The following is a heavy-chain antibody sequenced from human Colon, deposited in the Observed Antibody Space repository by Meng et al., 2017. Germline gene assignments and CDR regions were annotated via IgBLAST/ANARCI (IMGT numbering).Heavy chain of an antibody. V-gene: IGHV1-46*01. CDR1: GYTFTSYY. Sequence: ASVKVSCKASGYTFTSYYMHWVRQAPGQGLEWMGIINPSGGSTSYSQKFHGRVNMTGDTSTSTVYMELSSLRSEDTAVYYCASPRYCSSTSCYRGGDYYYYGMDAWGQGTTVTVSS. D-gene: IGHD2-2*02. CDR2: INPSGGST. J-gene: IGHJ6*02. CDR3: ASPRYCSSTSCYRGGDYYYYGMDA.